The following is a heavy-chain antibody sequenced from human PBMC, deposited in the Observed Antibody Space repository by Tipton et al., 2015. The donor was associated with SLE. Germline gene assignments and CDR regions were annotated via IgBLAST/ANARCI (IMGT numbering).Heavy chain of an antibody. D-gene: IGHD3-3*01. CDR2: ISYSGDT. CDR3: ARIEDFWSGRIDY. Sequence: TLSLTCTVSGDSITNSNYNWGWIRQSPGKGLEWIGSISYSGDTNYNPSLMSRVTIPRDTSKNQFSLKLSFVTAADTAFYHCARIEDFWSGRIDYWGQGTLITVSS. CDR1: GDSITNSNYN. V-gene: IGHV4-39*07. J-gene: IGHJ4*02.